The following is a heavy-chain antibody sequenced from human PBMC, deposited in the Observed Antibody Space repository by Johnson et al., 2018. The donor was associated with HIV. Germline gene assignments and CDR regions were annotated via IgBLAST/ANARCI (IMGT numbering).Heavy chain of an antibody. CDR2: INWNGGST. Sequence: VQLVESGGGLVKPGGSLRLSCAASGFTFSDYYMSWIRQAPGKGLEWVSGINWNGGSTGYADSVKGRFTISRDNAKNSLYLQMNSLRAEDTALYYCAKVQLVRTFDAFDIWGQGTMVTVSS. V-gene: IGHV3-20*04. CDR1: GFTFSDYY. D-gene: IGHD6-13*01. CDR3: AKVQLVRTFDAFDI. J-gene: IGHJ3*02.